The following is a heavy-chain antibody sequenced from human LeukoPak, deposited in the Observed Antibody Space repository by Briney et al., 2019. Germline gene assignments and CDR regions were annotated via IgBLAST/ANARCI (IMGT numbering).Heavy chain of an antibody. Sequence: SVTVSCTASGGTFSSYAISWVRQAPGQGLEWMGGIIPIFGTANYAQKFQGRVTITADESTSTAYMELSSLRSEDTAVYYCARGFLLADSSGYLYYWGQGTLVTVSS. D-gene: IGHD3-22*01. CDR1: GGTFSSYA. CDR3: ARGFLLADSSGYLYY. J-gene: IGHJ4*02. CDR2: IIPIFGTA. V-gene: IGHV1-69*13.